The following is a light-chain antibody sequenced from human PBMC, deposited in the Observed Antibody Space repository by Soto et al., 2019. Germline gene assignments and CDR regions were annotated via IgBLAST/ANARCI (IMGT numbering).Light chain of an antibody. CDR3: QQYNNWPPLT. CDR2: GAS. CDR1: QSLSSSY. V-gene: IGKV3-15*01. J-gene: IGKJ4*01. Sequence: EIVLTQSPGTLSLSPGERATLSCRASQSLSSSYLAWYQQKPGQAPRLLIYGASSRATGIPARFSGSGSGTEFTLTISSLQSEDFALYYCQQYNNWPPLTFGGGTKVEIK.